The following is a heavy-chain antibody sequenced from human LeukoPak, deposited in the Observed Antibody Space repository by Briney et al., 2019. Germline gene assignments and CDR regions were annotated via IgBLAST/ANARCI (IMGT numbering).Heavy chain of an antibody. V-gene: IGHV3-48*01. CDR1: GFTFSSYS. J-gene: IGHJ3*02. Sequence: GGSLRLSCAASGFTFSSYSMNWVRQAPGKGLEWVSYISSSSSTIYYADSVKGRFTISRDNAKNSLYLQMNSLRAEDTAVYYCARDPIAVAGTGDAFDIWGQGTVVTVSS. D-gene: IGHD6-19*01. CDR3: ARDPIAVAGTGDAFDI. CDR2: ISSSSSTI.